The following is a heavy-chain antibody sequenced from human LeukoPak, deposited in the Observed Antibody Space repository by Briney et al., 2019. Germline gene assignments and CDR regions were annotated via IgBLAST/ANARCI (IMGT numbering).Heavy chain of an antibody. V-gene: IGHV1-8*03. CDR3: ASSWEPELPHDAFDI. CDR2: MNPNSGNT. CDR1: GYTFTSYD. J-gene: IGHJ3*02. Sequence: GASVKVSCKASGYTFTSYDINWVRQATGQGLEWMGWMNPNSGNTGHAQKFQGRVTITRNTSISTAYMELSSLRSEDTAVYYCASSWEPELPHDAFDIWGQGTMVTVSS. D-gene: IGHD1-26*01.